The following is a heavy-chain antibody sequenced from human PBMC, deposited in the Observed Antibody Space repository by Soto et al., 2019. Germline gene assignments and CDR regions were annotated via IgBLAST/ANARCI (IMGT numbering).Heavy chain of an antibody. CDR2: INAGNGNT. CDR1: GYTFTSYA. Sequence: VKVSCKASGYTFTSYAMHWVRQAPGQRLEWMGWINAGNGNTKYSQKFQGRVTITRDTSASTAYVELSSLRSEDTAVYYCARSIVVVTALDYWGQGTLVTVSS. J-gene: IGHJ4*02. CDR3: ARSIVVVTALDY. D-gene: IGHD2-21*02. V-gene: IGHV1-3*01.